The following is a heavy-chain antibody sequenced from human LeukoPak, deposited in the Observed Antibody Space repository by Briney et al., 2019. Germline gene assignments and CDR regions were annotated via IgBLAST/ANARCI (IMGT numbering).Heavy chain of an antibody. CDR2: IKQDGSEK. CDR1: GFSFTSYW. J-gene: IGHJ3*01. CDR3: ARGDFNDNGDYVDAFDV. Sequence: GGSLRLSCAASGFSFTSYWMRWVRQAPGKGLEWVANIKQDGSEKFYVDSVKGRFTISRDNVKNSLYLQVNSLRLEDTAVYYCARGDFNDNGDYVDAFDVWGQGTMVTVSS. D-gene: IGHD4-17*01. V-gene: IGHV3-7*01.